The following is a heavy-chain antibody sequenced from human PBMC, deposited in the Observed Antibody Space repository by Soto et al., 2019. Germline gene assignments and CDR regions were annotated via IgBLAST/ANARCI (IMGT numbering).Heavy chain of an antibody. J-gene: IGHJ6*02. CDR1: GYSFTSYW. D-gene: IGHD5-18*01. CDR2: IYPGDSDT. CDR3: ARQRYGGKYYYGMDV. V-gene: IGHV5-51*01. Sequence: GESLKISCKGSGYSFTSYWIGWARQMPGKGLEWMGIIYPGDSDTRYSPSFQGQVTISADKSISTAYVQWSSLKASDTAMYYYARQRYGGKYYYGMDVWGQGTTVTVSS.